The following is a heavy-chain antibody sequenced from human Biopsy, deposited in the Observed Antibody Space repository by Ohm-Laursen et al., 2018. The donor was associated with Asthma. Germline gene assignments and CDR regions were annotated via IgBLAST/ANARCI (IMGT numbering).Heavy chain of an antibody. CDR3: AREKITESSGFQNWFDS. CDR1: GFVFSAHG. CDR2: IWYDGRRK. J-gene: IGHJ5*01. Sequence: SLRLSCSASGFVFSAHGMHWVRQAPGKGLEWVALIWYDGRRKSYTDSVRGRFTISRDNSKNTLYLEMDSLRAEDTAVYYCAREKITESSGFQNWFDSWGQGTLVTVSS. D-gene: IGHD3-22*01. V-gene: IGHV3-33*01.